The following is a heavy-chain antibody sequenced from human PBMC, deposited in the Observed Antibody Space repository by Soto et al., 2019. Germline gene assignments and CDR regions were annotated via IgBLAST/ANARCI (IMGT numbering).Heavy chain of an antibody. CDR1: GGSLSNYY. J-gene: IGHJ4*01. CDR2: IGTSGTI. D-gene: IGHD3-3*01. Sequence: PSETLSLTCTVSGGSLSNYYCSWIRQPAGEELEWMWRIGTSGTIYDNPSLKSRVTMSVDTSKQEFSLKLSSVTAADTALYDCARGGHDFWSGPLDYGGRGALVTVSS. V-gene: IGHV4-4*07. CDR3: ARGGHDFWSGPLDY.